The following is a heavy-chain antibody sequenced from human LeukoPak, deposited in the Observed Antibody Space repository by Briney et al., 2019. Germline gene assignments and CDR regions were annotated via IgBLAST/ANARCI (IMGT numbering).Heavy chain of an antibody. CDR2: IWYDGSNK. J-gene: IGHJ6*02. D-gene: IGHD3-3*01. Sequence: PGRSLRLSCAASGFTFSSHGIHWVRQALGKGLEWVALIWYDGSNKYYADSVKGRFTISRDNSKSTLYLQMNSLRAEDTAVYYCARDRVSGKADYYYGMDVWGQGTTVTVSS. CDR3: ARDRVSGKADYYYGMDV. CDR1: GFTFSSHG. V-gene: IGHV3-33*01.